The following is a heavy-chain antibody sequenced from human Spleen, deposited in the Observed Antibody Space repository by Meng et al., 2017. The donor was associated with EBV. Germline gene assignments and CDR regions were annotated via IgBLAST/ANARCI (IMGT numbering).Heavy chain of an antibody. D-gene: IGHD3-16*01. J-gene: IGHJ4*02. CDR3: ASGSGGNFDF. Sequence: GQLQDSGPGLVKPSQTLSLTCSVSGGSISSGTYYWSWIRQPPGRGLEWIGYIYHNGDTYYSPSLQSRLTISVDTSKNQFSLKMSSVTAADTAVYFCASGSGGNFDFWGQGTLVTVSS. CDR1: GGSISSGTYY. V-gene: IGHV4-30-4*01. CDR2: IYHNGDT.